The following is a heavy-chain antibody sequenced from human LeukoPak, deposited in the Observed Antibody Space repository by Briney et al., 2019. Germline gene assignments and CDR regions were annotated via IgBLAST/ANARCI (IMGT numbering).Heavy chain of an antibody. D-gene: IGHD3-10*01. V-gene: IGHV3-73*01. J-gene: IGHJ4*02. CDR3: TTDYGSGSYHYFNY. CDR1: GFTFSASD. CDR2: IRGKANSYAT. Sequence: GGSLRLSCAASGFTFSASDMHWVRQASGKGLEWIGLIRGKANSYATAYAASVKGRFTISRDDSKNTAYLQMNSLKTEDTAVYYCTTDYGSGSYHYFNYWGQGTLVTVSS.